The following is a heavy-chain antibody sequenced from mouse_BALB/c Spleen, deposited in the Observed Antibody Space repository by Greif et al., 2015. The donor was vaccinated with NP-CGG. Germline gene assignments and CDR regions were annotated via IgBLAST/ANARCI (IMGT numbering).Heavy chain of an antibody. V-gene: IGHV5-6-5*01. CDR1: GFTFSSYA. Sequence: EVQLVESGGGLVKPGGSLKLSCAASGFTFSSYAMSWVRQTPEKRLEWVASIGSGGSTYYPDSVKGRFTISRDNARNILYLQMSSLRSEDTAMYYCAGVGDSYGNYWYFDVWGAGTTVTVSS. D-gene: IGHD2-10*02. CDR3: AGVGDSYGNYWYFDV. J-gene: IGHJ1*01. CDR2: IGSGGST.